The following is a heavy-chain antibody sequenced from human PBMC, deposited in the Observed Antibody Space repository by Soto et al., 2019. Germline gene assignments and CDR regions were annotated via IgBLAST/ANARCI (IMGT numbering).Heavy chain of an antibody. D-gene: IGHD6-19*01. CDR2: ISDDGSNK. CDR3: AKDGQQWLVEGDWYFDL. CDR1: GFTFSSYG. J-gene: IGHJ2*01. V-gene: IGHV3-30*18. Sequence: QVQLVESGGGVVQPGRSLRLSCAASGFTFSSYGMHWVRQAPGKGLEWVAVISDDGSNKYYADSVKGRFTIYRDNSKNTLYQQMNSLRAEDTAVYYCAKDGQQWLVEGDWYFDLWGRGNLVTVSS.